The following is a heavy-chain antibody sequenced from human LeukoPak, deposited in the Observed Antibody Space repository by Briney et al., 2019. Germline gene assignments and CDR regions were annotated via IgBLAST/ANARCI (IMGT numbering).Heavy chain of an antibody. CDR3: ARAAYYYDSSGCPYYFDY. CDR1: GFTVSSNY. Sequence: GGSLRLSCAASGFTVSSNYMSWVRQAPGKGLEWVSVIYSGGSTYYADSVKGRFTISRDNSKNTLYLQMNSLRAEDTAVYYCARAAYYYDSSGCPYYFDYWGQGTLVTVSS. CDR2: IYSGGST. D-gene: IGHD3-22*01. J-gene: IGHJ4*02. V-gene: IGHV3-53*01.